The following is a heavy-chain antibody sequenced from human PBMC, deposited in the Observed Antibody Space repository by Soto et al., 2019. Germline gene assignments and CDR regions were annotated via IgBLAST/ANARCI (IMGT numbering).Heavy chain of an antibody. V-gene: IGHV3-21*01. CDR2: ISSSSSYI. CDR1: GFTFSSYS. J-gene: IGHJ4*02. CDR3: ARVTGYPNEFDY. Sequence: VQLVESGGGLVKPGGSLRLSCAASGFTFSSYSMNWVRQAPGKGLEWVSSISSSSSYIYYADSEKGRFTISRDNAKNSLYLQMNSLRAEDTAVYYCARVTGYPNEFDYWGQGTLVTVSS. D-gene: IGHD3-9*01.